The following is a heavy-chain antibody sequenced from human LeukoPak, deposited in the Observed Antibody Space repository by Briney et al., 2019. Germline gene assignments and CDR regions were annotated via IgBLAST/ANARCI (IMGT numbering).Heavy chain of an antibody. Sequence: ASVKVSCKASGYTFTSYGISWVRQAPGQGLEWMGWISAYNGNTYYAQKFQDRVTMTTDASTTTVYMQLRSLRSDDTAVYYCARVDLSWSDTRGYYRDWFDPWGQGTLVTVSS. CDR1: GYTFTSYG. V-gene: IGHV1-18*01. CDR3: ARVDLSWSDTRGYYRDWFDP. J-gene: IGHJ5*02. CDR2: ISAYNGNT. D-gene: IGHD3-22*01.